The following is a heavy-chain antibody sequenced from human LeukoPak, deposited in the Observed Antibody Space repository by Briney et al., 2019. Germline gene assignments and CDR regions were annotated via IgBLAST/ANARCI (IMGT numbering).Heavy chain of an antibody. V-gene: IGHV3-23*01. CDR2: IGGSGGHI. Sequence: PGGSLRLSCAASGLTFSSYAMSWVRQAPGKGLEWVSVIGGSGGHIYYADSVKGRLTISRDNSKNTLYLQMNSLRAEDTAVYYCAKASGYCSSSSCLQFDYWGQGTLVTVSS. CDR1: GLTFSSYA. CDR3: AKASGYCSSSSCLQFDY. D-gene: IGHD2-2*01. J-gene: IGHJ4*02.